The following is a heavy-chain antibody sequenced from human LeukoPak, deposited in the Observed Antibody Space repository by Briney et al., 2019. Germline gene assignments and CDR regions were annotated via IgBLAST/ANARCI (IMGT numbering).Heavy chain of an antibody. Sequence: PGGSLRLSCAASGFTFSSYAMSWVRQAPGKGLEWVSVISGTGGRTYYADSVKGRFTISRDNSKNTLYLQMNSLRAEDTAVYYCAKSGVLAAIGDYFDYWGQGTLVTVSS. D-gene: IGHD2-15*01. V-gene: IGHV3-23*01. CDR2: ISGTGGRT. CDR3: AKSGVLAAIGDYFDY. CDR1: GFTFSSYA. J-gene: IGHJ4*02.